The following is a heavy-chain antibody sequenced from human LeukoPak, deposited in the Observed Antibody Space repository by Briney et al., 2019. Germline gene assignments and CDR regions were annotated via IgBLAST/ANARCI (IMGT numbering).Heavy chain of an antibody. J-gene: IGHJ4*02. Sequence: ASVKVSCKASGYTFTSYYMHWVRQAPGQGLEWMGIINPTGGSTSYAQKFQGRVTMTRNTSISTAYMELSSLRSEDTAVYYCARVPLGGYYFDYWGQGTLVTVSS. CDR2: INPTGGST. V-gene: IGHV1-46*01. CDR3: ARVPLGGYYFDY. D-gene: IGHD3-16*01. CDR1: GYTFTSYY.